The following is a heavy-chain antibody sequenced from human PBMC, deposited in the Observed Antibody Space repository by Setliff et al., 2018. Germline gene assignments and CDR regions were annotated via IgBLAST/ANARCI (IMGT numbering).Heavy chain of an antibody. CDR1: RYTFNDYY. D-gene: IGHD6-6*01. V-gene: IGHV1-2*06. CDR3: ARAEYTSSSLYYYTDV. Sequence: ASVKVSCKAFRYTFNDYYIHWVRQTPGQGLEWMGRINPSSGGTDDAQNFLGRVTMTRDTAISTAYMELSRLTSDDTAVYYCARAEYTSSSLYYYTDVWGKGTTVTVS. J-gene: IGHJ6*03. CDR2: INPSSGGT.